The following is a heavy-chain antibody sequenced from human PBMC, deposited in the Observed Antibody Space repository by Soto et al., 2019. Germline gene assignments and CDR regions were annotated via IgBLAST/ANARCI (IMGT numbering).Heavy chain of an antibody. D-gene: IGHD3-10*01. Sequence: SQTLSLTCAISGDSVSSYSVAWNWIRQSPSGGLEWLGRTYYRSRFFSDYAESVKSRIIINPDTSKNQFSLQLKSVTPEDTAVYYCVRDRYSSSGWFDPWGQGTPVTV. CDR3: VRDRYSSSGWFDP. CDR2: TYYRSRFFS. J-gene: IGHJ5*02. CDR1: GDSVSSYSVA. V-gene: IGHV6-1*01.